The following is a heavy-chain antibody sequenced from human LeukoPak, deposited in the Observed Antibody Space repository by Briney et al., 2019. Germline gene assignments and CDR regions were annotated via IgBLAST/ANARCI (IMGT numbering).Heavy chain of an antibody. CDR1: GFTFSSYG. CDR2: IRYDGSNE. J-gene: IGHJ6*03. CDR3: AKSVVPGTYYYYYYMDV. V-gene: IGHV3-30*02. D-gene: IGHD1-26*01. Sequence: PGGSLRLSCAASGFTFSSYGIHWVRQAPGKGLEWVAFIRYDGSNEYYADSVKGRFTISRDNSKNTLYLQMNSLRDEDTAVYYCAKSVVPGTYYYYYYMDVWGKGTTVTISS.